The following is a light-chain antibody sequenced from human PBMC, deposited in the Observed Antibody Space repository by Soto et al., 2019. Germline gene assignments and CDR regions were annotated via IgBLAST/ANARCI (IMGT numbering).Light chain of an antibody. V-gene: IGKV3-20*01. CDR1: QSVSSSY. CDR2: GVS. Sequence: EIVLTQSPGTLSLSPGERATLSCRASQSVSSSYLAWYQQKPGQAPRLLIYGVSSRATDIPDRFSGSGSGTDFTLTITRLEPEDFAVYYCQQYGSSRTFGPGTKVEIK. J-gene: IGKJ1*01. CDR3: QQYGSSRT.